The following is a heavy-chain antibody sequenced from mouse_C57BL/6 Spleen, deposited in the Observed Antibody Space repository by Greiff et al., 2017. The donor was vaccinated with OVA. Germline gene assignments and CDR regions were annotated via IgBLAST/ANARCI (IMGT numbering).Heavy chain of an antibody. CDR1: GYTFTSYW. J-gene: IGHJ1*03. Sequence: QVQLQQPGAELVKPGASVKLSCKASGYTFTSYWMRWVKQKPGQGLEWIGMIHPNSGSTNYNEKFKSKATLTVDKSSSTAYMQLSSLTSEDSAVYYCARGSSYRYFDVWGTGTTVTVSS. V-gene: IGHV1-64*01. CDR3: ARGSSYRYFDV. CDR2: IHPNSGST. D-gene: IGHD1-1*01.